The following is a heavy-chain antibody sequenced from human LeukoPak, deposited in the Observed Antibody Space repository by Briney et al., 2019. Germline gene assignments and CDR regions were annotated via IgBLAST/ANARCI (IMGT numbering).Heavy chain of an antibody. Sequence: GGSLRLSCTASGFTFSSYSMNWVRQAPGKGLEWVSYISSSSSPIYYADSVKGRFTISRDNAKNSLYLQMNSLRDEDTAVYYCARLYDSSGYTADYWGQGTLVTVSS. CDR3: ARLYDSSGYTADY. CDR2: ISSSSSPI. CDR1: GFTFSSYS. J-gene: IGHJ4*02. V-gene: IGHV3-48*02. D-gene: IGHD3-22*01.